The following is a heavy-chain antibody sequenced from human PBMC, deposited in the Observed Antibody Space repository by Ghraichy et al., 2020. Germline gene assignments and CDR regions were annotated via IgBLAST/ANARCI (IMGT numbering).Heavy chain of an antibody. CDR3: ARDVDSSGYYSFAY. J-gene: IGHJ4*02. CDR2: ISSSSSTI. CDR1: GFTFSNYN. D-gene: IGHD3-22*01. Sequence: GGSLRLSCAASGFTFSNYNMNWVRQAPGKGLEWVSYISSSSSTIYYADSVKGRFTISRDNAKNSLYLQMNSLRDEDTAVYYCARDVDSSGYYSFAYWGQGTLVTVSS. V-gene: IGHV3-48*02.